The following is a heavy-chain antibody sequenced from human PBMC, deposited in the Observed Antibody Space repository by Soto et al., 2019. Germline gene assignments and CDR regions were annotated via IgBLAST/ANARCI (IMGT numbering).Heavy chain of an antibody. CDR3: ARGVQSYCSSNSFDPGGDDY. V-gene: IGHV1-18*01. D-gene: IGHD2-2*01. J-gene: IGHJ4*02. CDR1: GYTFTSYG. CDR2: SSAYNGNT. Sequence: ASVKVSCKVSGYTFTSYGISWVRQAPGQGLEWTGWSSAYNGNTNYAQKLQGRVTMTTDTSTSTAYMELRSLRSDDTAVYYCARGVQSYCSSNSFDPGGDDYWGQGTLVTVSS.